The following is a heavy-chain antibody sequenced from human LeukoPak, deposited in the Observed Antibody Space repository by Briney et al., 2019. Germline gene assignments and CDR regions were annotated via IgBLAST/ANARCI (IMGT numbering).Heavy chain of an antibody. CDR1: GGSISNY. CDR3: ARGQYYYDSSGYYLLLDY. D-gene: IGHD3-22*01. V-gene: IGHV4-4*07. CDR2: IYTSGST. Sequence: SETLSLTCTVSGGSISNYRSWIRQPAGKGLEWIGRIYTSGSTNYNPSLKSRVTMSVDTSKNQFSLKLSSVTAADTAVYYCARGQYYYDSSGYYLLLDYWGQGTLVTVSS. J-gene: IGHJ4*02.